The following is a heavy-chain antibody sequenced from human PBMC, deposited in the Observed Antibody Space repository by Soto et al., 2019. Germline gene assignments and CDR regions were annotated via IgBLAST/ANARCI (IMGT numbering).Heavy chain of an antibody. D-gene: IGHD6-13*01. CDR3: AKIASSGRGPWFDP. CDR2: INYSGST. Sequence: SETLSLSCAVSGYSISNSNLWGWIRQPPGRGLEWIGYINYSGSTYYNPSLKSRVTMSVDTSKNQFSLKLSSVTAVDTAVYYCAKIASSGRGPWFDPWGQGTLVT. J-gene: IGHJ5*02. V-gene: IGHV4-28*01. CDR1: GYSISNSNL.